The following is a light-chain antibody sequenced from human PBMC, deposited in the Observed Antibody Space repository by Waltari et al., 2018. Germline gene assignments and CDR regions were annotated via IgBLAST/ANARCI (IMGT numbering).Light chain of an antibody. J-gene: IGLJ3*02. CDR3: AAWDDSLTSPG. CDR1: SSNIGRNS. Sequence: QSVLTQPPSASGTPGQRVIISCSGSSSNIGRNSVKWYQQVPGTAPKLLIYNNNQRPSGVPDRFSGSKSGTSASLAISGLQTEDEADYSCAAWDDSLTSPGFGGGTKVTVL. CDR2: NNN. V-gene: IGLV1-44*01.